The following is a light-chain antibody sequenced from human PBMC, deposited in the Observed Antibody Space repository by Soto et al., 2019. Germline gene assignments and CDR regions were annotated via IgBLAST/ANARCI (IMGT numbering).Light chain of an antibody. CDR2: DVS. Sequence: QSALTQPASVSGSPGQSITISCTGTSSVVGGYNYVSWYQQHPGKAPKLMIYDVSNRPSGVSNRFSGSKSGNTASLTISGLQAEDEADYYCSSYTSSSLTVFGTGTKATVL. CDR1: SSVVGGYNY. V-gene: IGLV2-14*01. J-gene: IGLJ1*01. CDR3: SSYTSSSLTV.